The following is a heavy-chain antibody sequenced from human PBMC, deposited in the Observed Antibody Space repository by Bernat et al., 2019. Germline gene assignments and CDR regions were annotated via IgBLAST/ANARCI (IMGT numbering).Heavy chain of an antibody. D-gene: IGHD6-19*01. V-gene: IGHV3-74*01. Sequence: EVQWVDSGGGLVQPGGSLRVSCAAPGFSFSRYWLHWFGQAPVKGLVWVSCINGDGVRTRDADSVKGRFTISRDNAKNTLYLQMNSLRDEDTAVYYCARGSASAWTDDSFDIWGQGTVVTVSS. CDR2: INGDGVRT. CDR3: ARGSASAWTDDSFDI. CDR1: GFSFSRYW. J-gene: IGHJ3*02.